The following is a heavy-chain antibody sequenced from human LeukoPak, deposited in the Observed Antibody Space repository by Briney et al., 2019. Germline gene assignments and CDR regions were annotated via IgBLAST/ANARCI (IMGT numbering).Heavy chain of an antibody. CDR3: ARDSSGYYYPDAFDI. J-gene: IGHJ3*02. CDR2: IKQDGSKK. CDR1: GFTLSSYW. Sequence: GGSLRLSCAPSGFTLSSYWMSWVRQAPGKGWECVANIKQDGSKKYYVDSVKGRFTISRENAKNSLYLQMNSLRAEDTAVYYCARDSSGYYYPDAFDIWGQGTMVTVSS. V-gene: IGHV3-7*04. D-gene: IGHD3-22*01.